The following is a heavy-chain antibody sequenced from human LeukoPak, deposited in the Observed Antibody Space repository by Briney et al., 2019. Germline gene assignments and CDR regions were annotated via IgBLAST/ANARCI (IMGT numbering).Heavy chain of an antibody. CDR1: GFTFSSYS. CDR2: ISSSSSYI. J-gene: IGHJ4*02. CDR3: ARDLDIVVVVAATRGFGY. D-gene: IGHD2-15*01. V-gene: IGHV3-21*01. Sequence: GGSLRLSCAASGFTFSSYSMNWVRQAPGKGLEWVSSISSSSSYIYYADSVKGRFTISRDDSKNTLFLYMNSLRAEDTAVHYCARDLDIVVVVAATRGFGYWGQGTLVTVSS.